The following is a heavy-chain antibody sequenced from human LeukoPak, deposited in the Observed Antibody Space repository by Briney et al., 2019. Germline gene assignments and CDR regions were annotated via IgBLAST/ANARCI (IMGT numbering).Heavy chain of an antibody. CDR3: ARDELPYDYVWGSYPEDY. V-gene: IGHV3-48*04. CDR1: GFTFSSYS. J-gene: IGHJ4*02. CDR2: ISSSSSTI. D-gene: IGHD3-16*02. Sequence: GGSLRLSCAASGFTFSSYSMNWVRQAPGKGLEWVSYISSSSSTIYYADSVKGRFTISRDNAKNSLYLQMNSLRAEDTAVYYCARDELPYDYVWGSYPEDYWGQGTLVTVSS.